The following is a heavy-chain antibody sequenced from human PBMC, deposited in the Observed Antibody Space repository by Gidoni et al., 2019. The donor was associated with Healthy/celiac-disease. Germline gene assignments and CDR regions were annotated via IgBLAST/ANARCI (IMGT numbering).Heavy chain of an antibody. CDR1: GYTFTSYA. J-gene: IGHJ3*02. CDR2: INTNTGNP. V-gene: IGHV7-4-1*02. D-gene: IGHD6-19*01. Sequence: QVQLVQSGSELKKPGASVKVSCKASGYTFTSYAMNWVRQAPGQGLEWMGWINTNTGNPTYAQGFTGRFVVSLDTSVSTAYLQISSLKAEDTAVYYCARDRWWAAGPVLSGWYRAFDIWGQGTMVTVSS. CDR3: ARDRWWAAGPVLSGWYRAFDI.